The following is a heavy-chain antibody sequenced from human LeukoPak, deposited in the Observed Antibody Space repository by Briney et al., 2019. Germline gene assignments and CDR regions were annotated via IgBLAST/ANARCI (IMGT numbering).Heavy chain of an antibody. CDR1: GYTFTSYG. D-gene: IGHD3-16*02. CDR3: ARDAPGDYVWGSYRYFDY. V-gene: IGHV1-18*01. Sequence: ASVKVSCKASGYTFTSYGISWVRQAPGQGLEWMGWISAYNGNTNYARKLQGRVTMTTDTSTSTAYMELRSLRSDDTAVYYCARDAPGDYVWGSYRYFDYWGQGTLVTVSS. J-gene: IGHJ4*02. CDR2: ISAYNGNT.